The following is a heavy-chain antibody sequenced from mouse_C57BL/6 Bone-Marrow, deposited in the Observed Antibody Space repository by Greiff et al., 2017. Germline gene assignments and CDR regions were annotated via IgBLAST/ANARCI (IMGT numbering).Heavy chain of an antibody. CDR2: IYPRSGNT. Sequence: QVQLQQSGAELARPGASVKLSCKASGYTFTSYGISWVKQRTGQGLEWIGEIYPRSGNTYYNEKFKGKATLTADKSSSTAYMELRSLTSEDSAVYFCARWGYYGSSLYWYFDVWGTGTTVTVSS. V-gene: IGHV1-81*01. D-gene: IGHD1-1*01. CDR1: GYTFTSYG. CDR3: ARWGYYGSSLYWYFDV. J-gene: IGHJ1*03.